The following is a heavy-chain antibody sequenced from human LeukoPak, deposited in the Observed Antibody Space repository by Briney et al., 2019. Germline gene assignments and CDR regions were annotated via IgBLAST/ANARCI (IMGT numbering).Heavy chain of an antibody. D-gene: IGHD1-1*01. CDR1: VFSFTTYW. Sequence: GESLKISCKGSVFSFTTYWIGWVRPMPGKGLDWMGILYPGDSDTRYSPSFQGQVTISADKSISTAYLQWSSLKASDTAMYYCARMVVGTGRNFDYWGQGTLVTVSS. J-gene: IGHJ4*02. CDR3: ARMVVGTGRNFDY. V-gene: IGHV5-51*01. CDR2: LYPGDSDT.